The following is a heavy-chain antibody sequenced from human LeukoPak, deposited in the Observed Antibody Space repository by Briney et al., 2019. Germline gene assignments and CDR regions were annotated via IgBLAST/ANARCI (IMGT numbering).Heavy chain of an antibody. D-gene: IGHD3-22*01. V-gene: IGHV5-51*01. CDR3: ARHPGYYDSSGYFLD. CDR1: GYSFTSYW. CDR2: IYPGDSDT. J-gene: IGHJ4*02. Sequence: GESLQISCKGSGYSFTSYWIGWVRQMPGKGLEWMGIIYPGDSDTRYSPSFQGQVTISADKSFSTAYLQWSSLKASDTAMYYCARHPGYYDSSGYFLDWGQGTLVTVSS.